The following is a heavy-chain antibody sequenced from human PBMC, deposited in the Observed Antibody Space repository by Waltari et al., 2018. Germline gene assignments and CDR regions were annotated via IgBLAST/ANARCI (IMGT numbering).Heavy chain of an antibody. D-gene: IGHD3-16*01. J-gene: IGHJ4*02. V-gene: IGHV4-59*01. Sequence: QVQLQESGPGLVKPSETLSLTCTVSGGSISSYYWSWIRQPPGKGLEWIGYIYYSGSTNYNPSLKSRVTISVDTSKNQFSLKLSSVTAADTAVYYCARGRSDGVYFDYWGQGTLVTVSS. CDR3: ARGRSDGVYFDY. CDR2: IYYSGST. CDR1: GGSISSYY.